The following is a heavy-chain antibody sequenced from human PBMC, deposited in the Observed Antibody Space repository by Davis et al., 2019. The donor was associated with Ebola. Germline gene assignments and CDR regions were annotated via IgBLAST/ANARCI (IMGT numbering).Heavy chain of an antibody. J-gene: IGHJ4*02. CDR2: ISAYNGNT. CDR1: GYTFTSYG. D-gene: IGHD5-12*01. Sequence: ASVKVSCKASGYTFTSYGISWVRQAPGQGLEWMGWISAYNGNTNYAQKLQGRVTMTTDTSTSKAYMELSSLRSEDTAVYYCARGLGYSGYEPFDNWGQGTLVTVSS. V-gene: IGHV1-18*01. CDR3: ARGLGYSGYEPFDN.